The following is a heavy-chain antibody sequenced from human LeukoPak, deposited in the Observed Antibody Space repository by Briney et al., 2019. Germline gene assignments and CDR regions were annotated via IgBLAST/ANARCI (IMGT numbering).Heavy chain of an antibody. Sequence: PGGSLRLSCAASGFTFSSYAMSWVRQAPGKGLEWVSAISGSGGSTYYADSVKGRFTISRDNSKNTLYLQMNSLRAEDTAVYYCAKDLPSVTMVQGDHASYFDYWGQGTLVTVSS. CDR2: ISGSGGST. CDR1: GFTFSSYA. D-gene: IGHD3-10*01. V-gene: IGHV3-23*01. J-gene: IGHJ4*02. CDR3: AKDLPSVTMVQGDHASYFDY.